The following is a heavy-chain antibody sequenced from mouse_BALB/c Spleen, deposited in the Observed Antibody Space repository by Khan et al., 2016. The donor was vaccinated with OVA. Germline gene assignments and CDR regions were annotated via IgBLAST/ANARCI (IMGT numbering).Heavy chain of an antibody. J-gene: IGHJ3*01. V-gene: IGHV2-6-7*01. Sequence: QVQLKESGPGLVAPSQSLSITCTVSGFSLTDYGVNWVRQPPGKGLEWLGMIWGDGNTDYYSALKSRLSISKDNSKSQVFLKMNSLQTDDTARYYCARERSYIHRGFAYWGQGTLVTVSA. D-gene: IGHD1-1*01. CDR1: GFSLTDYG. CDR3: ARERSYIHRGFAY. CDR2: IWGDGNT.